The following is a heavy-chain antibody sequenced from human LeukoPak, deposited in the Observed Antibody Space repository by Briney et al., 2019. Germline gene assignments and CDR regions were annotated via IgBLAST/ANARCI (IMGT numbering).Heavy chain of an antibody. CDR1: GYPFTGYY. V-gene: IGHV1-46*01. D-gene: IGHD6-19*01. CDR3: ARESWSSGWYLGHYVDY. CDR2: INPSGGST. Sequence: ASVKVSCKASGYPFTGYYMHWVRQAPGQGLEWMGIINPSGGSTSYAQKFQGRVTMTRDMSTSTVYMELSSLRSEDTAVYYCARESWSSGWYLGHYVDYWGQGTLVTVSS. J-gene: IGHJ4*02.